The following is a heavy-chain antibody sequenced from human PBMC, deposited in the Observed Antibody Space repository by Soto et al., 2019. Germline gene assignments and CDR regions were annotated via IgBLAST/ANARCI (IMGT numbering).Heavy chain of an antibody. CDR1: GGTFGRNT. CDR2: IVPIFGTF. V-gene: IGHV1-69*01. Sequence: QVHLVQSAAEVKKPGSSVRVSCTVSGGTFGRNTIVWVRQAPEQGLEFMGHIVPIFGTFKYAQKFQGRVTFTADESTTTAYMDLSSLTSEDTAVYFCARDLNWALDYWGQGTLVTVSS. D-gene: IGHD7-27*01. CDR3: ARDLNWALDY. J-gene: IGHJ4*02.